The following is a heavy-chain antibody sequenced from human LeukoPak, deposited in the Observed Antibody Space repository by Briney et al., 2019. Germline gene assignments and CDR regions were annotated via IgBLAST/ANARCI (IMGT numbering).Heavy chain of an antibody. V-gene: IGHV3-74*01. CDR2: INGDGRNI. J-gene: IGHJ3*01. CDR3: ARPAYTAAYDL. D-gene: IGHD3-16*01. Sequence: GGSLRLSCVASGFTFSSYWMHWVRRDPRKGLVWVSRINGDGRNINYADSVRGRFTISRDNAKNTLYLQMNGLRPEDTAVYYCARPAYTAAYDLWGQGTMVTVSS. CDR1: GFTFSSYW.